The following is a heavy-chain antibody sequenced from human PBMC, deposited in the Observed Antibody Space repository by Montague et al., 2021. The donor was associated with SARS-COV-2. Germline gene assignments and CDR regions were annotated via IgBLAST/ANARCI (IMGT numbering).Heavy chain of an antibody. J-gene: IGHJ4*02. D-gene: IGHD2-8*01. CDR2: ISSSGATI. CDR3: ATNKYCTLHDCLHGRHYFDH. V-gene: IGHV3-48*03. CDR1: GFDFFNFD. Sequence: SLSLSFSASGFDFFNFDMAWVRRAPGRGLEWISDISSSGATILYADSLKGRFTISRDNIQKSLYLQMNSLRAEDTAVYYCATNKYCTLHDCLHGRHYFDHWGQGTLVTGSS.